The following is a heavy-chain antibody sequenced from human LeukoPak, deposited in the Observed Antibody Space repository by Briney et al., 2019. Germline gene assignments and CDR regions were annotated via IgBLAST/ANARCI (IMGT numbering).Heavy chain of an antibody. CDR1: GGTFTSYA. CDR3: ARGDTFDCDYYYYLDV. V-gene: IGHV1-69*05. Sequence: WVKVSCKASGGTFTSYAISWVRQAPGQGLEWMGGIIPIFGTANYAQKFQGRVTITTDESTSTASMDLSSLRSEDTAVYYCARGDTFDCDYYYYLDVWGKGTTVTVSS. D-gene: IGHD3-9*01. CDR2: IIPIFGTA. J-gene: IGHJ6*03.